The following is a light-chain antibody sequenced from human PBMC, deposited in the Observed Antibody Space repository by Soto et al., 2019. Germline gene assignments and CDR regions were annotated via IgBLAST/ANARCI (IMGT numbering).Light chain of an antibody. CDR1: QYVGSR. J-gene: IGKJ1*01. CDR2: YMS. CDR3: HQRQSWPRT. V-gene: IGKV3-11*01. Sequence: EIVLTQSPATLSSSPGETATLSCRASQYVGSRLAWYQHKPGQAPRLLIYYMSTRATGFPARFSGSGSGTDFTLTISSLAPDDFAIYCCHQRQSWPRTFGQGTKVEIK.